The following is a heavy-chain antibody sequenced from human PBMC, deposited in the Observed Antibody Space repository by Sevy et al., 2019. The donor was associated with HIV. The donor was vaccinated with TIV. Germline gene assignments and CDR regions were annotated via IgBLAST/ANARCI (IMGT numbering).Heavy chain of an antibody. CDR1: GFTFSTYS. Sequence: QLGGSLRLSCKASGFTFSTYSMHWVRQAPGKGLEWVSSISRTSTTTYYADSAKDRFTISRDNAKNSLYLQMNSLRDEDTAVYYCAREAYYYDSREENWFDPWGQGTLVTVSS. J-gene: IGHJ5*02. CDR3: AREAYYYDSREENWFDP. D-gene: IGHD3-22*01. CDR2: ISRTSTTT. V-gene: IGHV3-48*02.